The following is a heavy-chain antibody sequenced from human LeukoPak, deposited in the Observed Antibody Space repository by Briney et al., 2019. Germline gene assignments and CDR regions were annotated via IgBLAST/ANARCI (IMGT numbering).Heavy chain of an antibody. J-gene: IGHJ4*02. D-gene: IGHD5-12*01. Sequence: PSETLSLTCTVSGYSISSGYYWGWIRQPPGKGLEWIGSIYHSGTTYYNPSLKSRVTISLDTSKNHFSLNLSSVTAADTALYYCARGRGYDPVVFYFDYWGQGNLVTVSS. CDR2: IYHSGTT. CDR3: ARGRGYDPVVFYFDY. V-gene: IGHV4-38-2*02. CDR1: GYSISSGYY.